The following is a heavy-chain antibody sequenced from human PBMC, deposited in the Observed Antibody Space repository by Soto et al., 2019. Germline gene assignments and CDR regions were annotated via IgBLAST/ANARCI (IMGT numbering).Heavy chain of an antibody. CDR3: AKDHDRWAALFDY. D-gene: IGHD3-16*01. V-gene: IGHV3-23*01. Sequence: WGSLLLSCASSGFTFSIYAMPWVRQAPGKGLDWVSAISGSGGSTYYADTVNGRFTISIDNSKNTLYLQMNSLRAEDTAVYYCAKDHDRWAALFDYWGQGTMVTGSS. J-gene: IGHJ4*02. CDR1: GFTFSIYA. CDR2: ISGSGGST.